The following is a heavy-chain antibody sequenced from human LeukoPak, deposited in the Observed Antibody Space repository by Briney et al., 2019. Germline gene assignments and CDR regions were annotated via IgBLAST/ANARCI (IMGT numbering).Heavy chain of an antibody. J-gene: IGHJ4*02. CDR2: IAGNSVTI. D-gene: IGHD5/OR15-5a*01. Sequence: GGSLRLSCAASGFSFSSSWMHWVRQAPGRGLEWVSVIAGNSVTIRYADSVKGRFIISRDNSKNTVFLQMNSLKVEDTALYYCTKDLRPDGLYDFDSWGQGTLVTVSS. V-gene: IGHV3-23*01. CDR1: GFSFSSSW. CDR3: TKDLRPDGLYDFDS.